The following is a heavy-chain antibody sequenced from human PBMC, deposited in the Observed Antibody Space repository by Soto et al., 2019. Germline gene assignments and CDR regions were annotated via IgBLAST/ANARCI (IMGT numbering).Heavy chain of an antibody. Sequence: SVKVSCKSSGGTFSSYAISWVRQAPGQGLEWMGGIIPNLRTVNYAQRFKDRVTITADTSTSTAYMELSSLRYEDTAVYYCASDRTEGLAPRPSYDFWGQGSLVTVSS. D-gene: IGHD6-13*01. V-gene: IGHV1-69*06. CDR1: GGTFSSYA. CDR3: ASDRTEGLAPRPSYDF. CDR2: IIPNLRTV. J-gene: IGHJ4*02.